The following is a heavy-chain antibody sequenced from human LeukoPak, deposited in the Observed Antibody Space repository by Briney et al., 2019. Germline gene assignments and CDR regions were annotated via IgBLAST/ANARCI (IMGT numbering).Heavy chain of an antibody. CDR3: VKDLVGYDSSGYRDY. Sequence: GGSLRVSCAASGFSLSNMNWVRQAPGKGLEWVSSISTSSSYIYYADSVKGRFTISRDNSKNMVYLQMNSLRAEDTAVYYCVKDLVGYDSSGYRDYWGQGTLVTVSS. CDR1: GFSLSN. D-gene: IGHD3-22*01. CDR2: ISTSSSYI. J-gene: IGHJ4*02. V-gene: IGHV3-21*04.